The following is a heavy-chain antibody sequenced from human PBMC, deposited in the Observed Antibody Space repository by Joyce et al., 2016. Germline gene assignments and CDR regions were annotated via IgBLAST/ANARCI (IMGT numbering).Heavy chain of an antibody. J-gene: IGHJ3*02. V-gene: IGHV1-69-2*01. CDR2: VDPEDGEA. CDR1: GYTLTDSY. CDR3: ATVGPHITVPQGDNRDRLIDPFHI. Sequence: EVQLVQSGAEVKKPGATVKISCKVSGYTLTDSYMHWVKQAPGKGLKWRGLVDPEDGEAIYAERVQGRVTFTADTSRDTVYMQLSSLRSADTALYYCATVGPHITVPQGDNRDRLIDPFHIWGQGTVVTVSS. D-gene: IGHD1-14*01.